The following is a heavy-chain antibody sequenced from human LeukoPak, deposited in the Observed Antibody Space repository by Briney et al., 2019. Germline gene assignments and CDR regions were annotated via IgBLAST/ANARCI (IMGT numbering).Heavy chain of an antibody. CDR2: ISSSSSYI. CDR3: ARGHYYGSGSYDYYFDY. V-gene: IGHV3-21*01. Sequence: GGSLRLSCAASGFTFSSYSMNWVRQAPGKGLEWVSSISSSSSYIYYADSVKGRFTISRDNAKNSLYLQMNSLRAEDTAVYYCARGHYYGSGSYDYYFDYWGQGTLVTVSS. D-gene: IGHD3-10*01. CDR1: GFTFSSYS. J-gene: IGHJ4*02.